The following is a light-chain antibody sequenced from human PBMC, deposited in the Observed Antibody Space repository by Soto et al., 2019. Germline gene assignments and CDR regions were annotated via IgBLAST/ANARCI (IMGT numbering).Light chain of an antibody. V-gene: IGLV1-40*01. J-gene: IGLJ3*02. CDR1: SSNIGAIYD. Sequence: QSVLTQPPSVSGAPGQRVTISCTGSSSNIGAIYDVHWYQRFPGTAPKLLVYTNNNRPSGVPDRFSASKSDTSASLAITGLQPEDEADYYCQSLDNSLNGVVFGGGTKLTVL. CDR3: QSLDNSLNGVV. CDR2: TNN.